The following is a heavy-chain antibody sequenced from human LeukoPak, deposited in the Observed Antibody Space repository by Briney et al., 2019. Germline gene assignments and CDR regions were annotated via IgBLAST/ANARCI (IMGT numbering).Heavy chain of an antibody. CDR2: IIPVLRTT. V-gene: IGHV1-69*13. D-gene: IGHD3-16*01. CDR3: ARVPRGGDRFDP. CDR1: RGTFSNYA. J-gene: IGHJ5*02. Sequence: ASVKVSCKASRGTFSNYAFSWVRQAPGQGLEWMGGIIPVLRTTKYAQKFQGRVTITADESTSTAYMELNILRSEDTALYYCARVPRGGDRFDPWGQGTLVTVSS.